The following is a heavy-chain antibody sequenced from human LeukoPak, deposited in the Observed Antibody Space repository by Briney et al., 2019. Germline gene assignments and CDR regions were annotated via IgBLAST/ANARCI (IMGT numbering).Heavy chain of an antibody. Sequence: PGGSLRLSCAASGFTFSSYAMSWVRQAPGKGLEWVSAISGSGGSTYYADSVKGRFTISRDNSKNTLYLQMNSLRAEDTAVYYCAKVLWFGELLSVGPVDYWGQGTLVTVSS. CDR2: ISGSGGST. CDR1: GFTFSSYA. D-gene: IGHD3-10*01. CDR3: AKVLWFGELLSVGPVDY. V-gene: IGHV3-23*01. J-gene: IGHJ4*02.